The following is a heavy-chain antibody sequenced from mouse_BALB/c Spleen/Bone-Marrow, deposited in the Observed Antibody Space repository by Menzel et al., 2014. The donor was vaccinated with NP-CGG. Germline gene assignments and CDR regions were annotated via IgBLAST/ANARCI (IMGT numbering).Heavy chain of an antibody. CDR1: GYTFTSYW. CDR2: INPSNGRT. Sequence: QVQLQQSGAELVKPGASVKLSCKASGYTFTSYWMHWVKQRPGQGLEWIGEINPSNGRTNYNEKFKSKATLTVDKSSSTAYMQLSSLTSEDSAVYYCARWNYYGSLYWDFDVWGAGTTVTVSS. V-gene: IGHV1S81*02. J-gene: IGHJ1*01. CDR3: ARWNYYGSLYWDFDV. D-gene: IGHD1-1*01.